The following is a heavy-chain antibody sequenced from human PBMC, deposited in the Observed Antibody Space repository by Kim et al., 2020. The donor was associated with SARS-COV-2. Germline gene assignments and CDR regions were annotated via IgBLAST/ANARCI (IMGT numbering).Heavy chain of an antibody. CDR3: ARQEHGSGSYYNEGYFDY. V-gene: IGHV4-39*01. D-gene: IGHD3-10*01. Sequence: SETLSLTCTVSGGSISSSSYYWGWIRQPPGKGLEWIGSIYYSGSTYYNPSLKSRVTISVDTSKNQFSLKLSSVTAADTAVYYCARQEHGSGSYYNEGYFDYWGQGTLVTVSS. J-gene: IGHJ4*02. CDR1: GGSISSSSYY. CDR2: IYYSGST.